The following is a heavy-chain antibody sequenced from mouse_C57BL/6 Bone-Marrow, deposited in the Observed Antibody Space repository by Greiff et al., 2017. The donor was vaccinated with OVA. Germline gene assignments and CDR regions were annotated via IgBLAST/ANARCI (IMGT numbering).Heavy chain of an antibody. CDR2: IYPRSGNT. CDR1: GYTFTSYG. Sequence: QVHVKQSGAELARPGASVKLSCKASGYTFTSYGISWVKQRTGQGLEWIGEIYPRSGNTYYNEKFKGKATLTADKSSSTAYMELRSLTSEDSAVYFCASVKTFRDYWGQGTTLTVSS. CDR3: ASVKTFRDY. V-gene: IGHV1-81*01. J-gene: IGHJ2*01.